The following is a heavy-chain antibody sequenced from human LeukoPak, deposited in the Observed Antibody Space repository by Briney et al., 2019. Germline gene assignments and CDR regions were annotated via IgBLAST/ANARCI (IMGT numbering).Heavy chain of an antibody. D-gene: IGHD2-2*02. CDR3: AKGGCSASCYSTY. J-gene: IGHJ4*02. Sequence: PGGSLRLSCAASGFTFSSYAMSWVRQAPGKGLEWVSAISGSGGGTYYADSVEGRFTISRDNSKNTLYLHMNSVRAEDTAVYYCAKGGCSASCYSTYWAQGTLVTVSS. V-gene: IGHV3-23*01. CDR1: GFTFSSYA. CDR2: ISGSGGGT.